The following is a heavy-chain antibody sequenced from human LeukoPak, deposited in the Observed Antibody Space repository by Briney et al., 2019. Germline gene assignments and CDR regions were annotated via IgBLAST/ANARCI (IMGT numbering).Heavy chain of an antibody. CDR1: GFTFSSYS. D-gene: IGHD1-26*01. CDR3: ARAKSGSYYH. J-gene: IGHJ4*02. Sequence: PGGSLRLSCAASGFTFSSYSMNWVRQAPGKGLEWVSYISSSSSTIYYADSVKGRFTISRDNAKNSLYLQMNSLRAEDTAVYYCARAKSGSYYHWGQGTLVTVSS. CDR2: ISSSSSTI. V-gene: IGHV3-48*04.